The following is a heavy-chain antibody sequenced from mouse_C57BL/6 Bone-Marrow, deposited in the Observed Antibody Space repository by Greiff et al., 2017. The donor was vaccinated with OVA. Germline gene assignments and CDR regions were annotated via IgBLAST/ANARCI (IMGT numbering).Heavy chain of an antibody. CDR1: GFTFSDYY. J-gene: IGHJ1*03. D-gene: IGHD2-3*01. V-gene: IGHV5-12*01. CDR2: ISNGGGST. CDR3: ARLGAGYFYWYFDV. Sequence: EVKLVESGGGLVQPGGSLKLSCAASGFTFSDYYMYWVRQTPEKRLEWVAYISNGGGSTYYTDTVKGRFTISRDNAKNTLYLQMSRLKSEDTAMYYCARLGAGYFYWYFDVWGTGTTVTVSS.